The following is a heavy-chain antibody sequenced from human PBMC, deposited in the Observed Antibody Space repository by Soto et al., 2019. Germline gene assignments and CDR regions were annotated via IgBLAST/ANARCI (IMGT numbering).Heavy chain of an antibody. D-gene: IGHD3-22*01. CDR1: GFTFSSYG. Sequence: GGSLRLSCAASGFTFSSYGMHWVRQAPGKGLEWVAVIWCDGSNKYYADSVKGRFTISRDNSKNTLYLQMNSLRAEDTAVYYCARDHYYDSSGHGNDAFDNWGQGTMVTVSS. CDR2: IWCDGSNK. CDR3: ARDHYYDSSGHGNDAFDN. V-gene: IGHV3-33*01. J-gene: IGHJ3*02.